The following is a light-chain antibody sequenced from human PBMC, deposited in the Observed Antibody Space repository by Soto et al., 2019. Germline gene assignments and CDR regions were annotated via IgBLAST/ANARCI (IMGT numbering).Light chain of an antibody. CDR1: QGISSW. V-gene: IGKV1-12*01. CDR2: AAS. Sequence: DIQMTESAGSVSASVGGGGTSTCRASQGISSWLAWYQQKPGKAPKLLISAASSLQSAAPSRFSGSGSGTDLTLTIRSLQPEDFATYYCQQANSFPTFGQGTRLEIK. J-gene: IGKJ5*01. CDR3: QQANSFPT.